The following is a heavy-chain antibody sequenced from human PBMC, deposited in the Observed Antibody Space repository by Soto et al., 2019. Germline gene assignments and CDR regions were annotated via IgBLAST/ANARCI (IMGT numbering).Heavy chain of an antibody. V-gene: IGHV4-4*02. CDR2: IYRTGST. D-gene: IGHD1-7*01. CDR3: ASRDPGTSVDY. CDR1: GGSFTSNNW. J-gene: IGHJ4*02. Sequence: SETLSLTCAVSGGSFTSNNWWTWVRQPPGQGLEWIGEIYRTGSTNYNPSLKSRVTISLDKSENQFSLKVTSLTAADTAVYYGASRDPGTSVDYWGQGTLVTVSS.